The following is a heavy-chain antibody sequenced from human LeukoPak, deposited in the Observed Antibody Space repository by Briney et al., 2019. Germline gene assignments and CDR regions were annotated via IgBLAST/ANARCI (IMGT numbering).Heavy chain of an antibody. CDR1: GFTFSSYG. Sequence: PGRSLRLSCAASGFTFSSYGTHWVRQAPGKGLEWVAVISYDGSNKYYADSVKGRFTISRDNSKNTLYLQMNSLRAEDTAVYYCAGLGAFDIWGQGTMVTVSS. CDR3: AGLGAFDI. V-gene: IGHV3-30*03. D-gene: IGHD3/OR15-3a*01. CDR2: ISYDGSNK. J-gene: IGHJ3*02.